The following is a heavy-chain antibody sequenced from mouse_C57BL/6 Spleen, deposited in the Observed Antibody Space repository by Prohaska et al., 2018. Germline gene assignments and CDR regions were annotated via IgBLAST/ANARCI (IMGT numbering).Heavy chain of an antibody. CDR2: INSNNGGT. J-gene: IGHJ1*03. CDR3: ARSPITTVVAHWYFDV. D-gene: IGHD1-1*01. V-gene: IGHV1-18*01. Sequence: HGKSLAWRGDINSNNGGTIYNQKFKGKATLTVDKSSSTAYMELRSLTSEDTAVYYCARSPITTVVAHWYFDVWGTGTTVTVSS.